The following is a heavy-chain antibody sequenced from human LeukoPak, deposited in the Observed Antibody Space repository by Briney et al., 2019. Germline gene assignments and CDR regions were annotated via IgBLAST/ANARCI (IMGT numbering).Heavy chain of an antibody. CDR1: GLTVSSYS. V-gene: IGHV3-48*02. CDR3: ARARASGRSGFDY. D-gene: IGHD2-15*01. Sequence: GGSLRLSCVASGLTVSSYSMNWVRQAPGKGLEWVSYISSSSTIYYADSVKGRFTISRDNAKNSLDLQMNSLRDEDTAVYYCARARASGRSGFDYWGQGALVTVSS. CDR2: ISSSSTI. J-gene: IGHJ4*02.